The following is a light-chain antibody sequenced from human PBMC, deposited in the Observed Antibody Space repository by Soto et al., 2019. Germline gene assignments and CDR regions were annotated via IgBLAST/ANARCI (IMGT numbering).Light chain of an antibody. V-gene: IGLV2-14*01. J-gene: IGLJ1*01. CDR1: SGDIGSYNR. Sequence: QSALNQPASVSGSPGQSITISCTGTSGDIGSYNRVSWYQQHPGKAPKLIIYEVTDRPSGASNRFSGSKSGNTASLTISGLQAEDEADYYCTSVSSSTSLYVFGTGNKVTVL. CDR3: TSVSSSTSLYV. CDR2: EVT.